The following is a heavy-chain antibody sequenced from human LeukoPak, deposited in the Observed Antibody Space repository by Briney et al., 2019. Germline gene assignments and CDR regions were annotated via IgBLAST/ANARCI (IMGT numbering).Heavy chain of an antibody. CDR3: ARGGYNFDY. Sequence: SETLSLTCTVSGGSITSDNYYWGWICQPPGKGLEWIGYIYHSGSTYYNPSLKSRVTISVDRSKNQFSLKLSSVTAADTAVYYCARGGYNFDYWGQGTLVTVSS. J-gene: IGHJ4*02. CDR2: IYHSGST. V-gene: IGHV4-30-4*08. CDR1: GGSITSDNYY. D-gene: IGHD6-13*01.